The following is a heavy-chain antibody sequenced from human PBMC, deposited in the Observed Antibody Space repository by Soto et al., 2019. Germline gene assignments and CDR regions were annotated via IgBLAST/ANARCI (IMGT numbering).Heavy chain of an antibody. V-gene: IGHV3-49*03. D-gene: IGHD3-9*01. J-gene: IGHJ6*02. CDR2: VDGSGGDT. CDR3: TRAAGDYDILTGYYRRGNYYYRMDF. Sequence: GGSLRLSCAASGFTFSSHAMGWLRQTPGTGPEWVAFVDGSGGDTSYAASVRGRFTISRDDSKSIAYLQMNSLKTEDTAVYYCTRAAGDYDILTGYYRRGNYYYRMDFWGQGTTVPVYS. CDR1: GFTFSSHA.